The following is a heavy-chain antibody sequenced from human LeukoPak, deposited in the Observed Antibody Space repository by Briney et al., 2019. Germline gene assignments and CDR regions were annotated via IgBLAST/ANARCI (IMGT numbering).Heavy chain of an antibody. D-gene: IGHD3/OR15-3a*01. J-gene: IGHJ4*02. CDR1: GYSISSGYY. CDR3: ARVDADYFHY. CDR2: IYHSGST. V-gene: IGHV4-38-2*02. Sequence: SETLSLTCTVSGYSISSGYYWGWIRQPPGKGLEWIGSIYHSGSTYYNPSLKSRVTISVDTSKNQFSLKLSSVTAADTAVYYCARVDADYFHYWVQGTLVTVSS.